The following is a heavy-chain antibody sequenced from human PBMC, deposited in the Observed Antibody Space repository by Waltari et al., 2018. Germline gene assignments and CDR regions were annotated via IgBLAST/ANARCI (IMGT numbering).Heavy chain of an antibody. J-gene: IGHJ4*02. V-gene: IGHV3-23*04. D-gene: IGHD4-17*01. Sequence: EVQLVESEGGLVQPGGSLRLSCAASGFTFSSYAMIWVRQAPGKGLEWVSAISGSGGSTYYADSVKGRFTISRDNSKNTLYLQMNSLRAEDTAVYYCARLYGDYDSAYFDYWGQGTLVTVSS. CDR2: ISGSGGST. CDR3: ARLYGDYDSAYFDY. CDR1: GFTFSSYA.